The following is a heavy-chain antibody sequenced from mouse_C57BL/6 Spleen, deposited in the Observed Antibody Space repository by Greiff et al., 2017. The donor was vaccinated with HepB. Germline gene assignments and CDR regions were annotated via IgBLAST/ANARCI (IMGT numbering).Heavy chain of an antibody. CDR1: GYAFSSSW. CDR3: ASNLHFDY. J-gene: IGHJ2*01. Sequence: QVHVKQSGAELMKPGASVKLSCKASGYAFSSSWMNWVKQRPGKGLEWIGRIYPGDGDTNYNGKFKGKATLTADKSSSTAYMQLSSLTSEDSAVYFCASNLHFDYWGQGTTLTVSS. V-gene: IGHV1-82*01. CDR2: IYPGDGDT.